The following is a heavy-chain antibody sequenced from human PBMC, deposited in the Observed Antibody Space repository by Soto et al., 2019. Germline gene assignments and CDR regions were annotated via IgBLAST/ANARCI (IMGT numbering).Heavy chain of an antibody. CDR1: GGTFSSSA. Sequence: QVQLVQSGAEVKKPGSSVKVSCKASGGTFSSSAISWMRQAPGQGLEWMGGIIPIFGTANYAQKFQGRVTITADESTSTAYMELSSLRSEDTAVYYCASLLRGYSGTGDYWGQGTLVTVSS. D-gene: IGHD5-12*01. V-gene: IGHV1-69*01. CDR3: ASLLRGYSGTGDY. J-gene: IGHJ4*02. CDR2: IIPIFGTA.